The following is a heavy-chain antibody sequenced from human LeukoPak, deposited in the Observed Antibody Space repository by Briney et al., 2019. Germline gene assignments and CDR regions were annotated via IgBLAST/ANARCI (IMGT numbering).Heavy chain of an antibody. CDR2: IYYSGST. Sequence: SETLSLTCTVSGGSISSYYWSWIRQPPGKGLEWIGYIYYSGSTNYNPSLKSRVTISVDTSKNQFSLKLSSVTAADTAVYYCARIRAPSRASWGRGAFDIWGQGTMVTVSS. CDR3: ARIRAPSRASWGRGAFDI. D-gene: IGHD3-10*01. J-gene: IGHJ3*02. CDR1: GGSISSYY. V-gene: IGHV4-59*08.